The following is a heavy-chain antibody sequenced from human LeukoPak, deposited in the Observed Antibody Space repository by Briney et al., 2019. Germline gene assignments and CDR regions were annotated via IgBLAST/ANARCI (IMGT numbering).Heavy chain of an antibody. J-gene: IGHJ4*02. CDR3: ARDLDYDYVWGSYRPPYYFDY. CDR2: ISSSSTI. CDR1: GFTFSSYS. V-gene: IGHV3-48*01. D-gene: IGHD3-16*02. Sequence: GGSLRLSCAASGFTFSSYSMNWVRQAPGKGLEWVSYISSSSTIYYADSVKGRFTISRDNAKNSLYLQMNSLRAEDTAVYYCARDLDYDYVWGSYRPPYYFDYWGQGTLVTVSS.